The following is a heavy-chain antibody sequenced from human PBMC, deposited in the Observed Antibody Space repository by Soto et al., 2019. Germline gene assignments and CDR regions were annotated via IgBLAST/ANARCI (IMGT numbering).Heavy chain of an antibody. CDR3: AKESVPPV. CDR2: ISDSGTNT. CDR1: GFTFSGYA. V-gene: IGHV3-23*01. J-gene: IGHJ6*02. Sequence: GGSLRLSCADSGFTFSGYAMSWVRQAPGKGLEWVSVISDSGTNTNYADFVKGRLTISRDNSKNTLYLEMNSLRAEDTAVYYCAKESVPPVWGQGTTVTVSS.